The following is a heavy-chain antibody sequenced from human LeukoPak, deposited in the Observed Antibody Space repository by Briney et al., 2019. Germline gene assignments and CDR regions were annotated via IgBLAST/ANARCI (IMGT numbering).Heavy chain of an antibody. V-gene: IGHV3-23*01. D-gene: IGHD3-22*01. J-gene: IGHJ1*01. Sequence: GGSLRLSCAASGFTFSSYAMSWVRQAPGKGLEWVSGISGSGGSTYHADSVKGRFTISRDNSKNTLYLQMNSLRAEDTAVYYCAKDPPLTYYYDSSGRRTSEYFQHWGQGTLVTVSS. CDR3: AKDPPLTYYYDSSGRRTSEYFQH. CDR1: GFTFSSYA. CDR2: ISGSGGST.